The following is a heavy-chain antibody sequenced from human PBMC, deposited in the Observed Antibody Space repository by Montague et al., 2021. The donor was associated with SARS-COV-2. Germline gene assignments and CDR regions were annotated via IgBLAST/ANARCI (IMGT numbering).Heavy chain of an antibody. D-gene: IGHD6-13*01. J-gene: IGHJ6*02. CDR3: ARGPKAAGKAFYYYYGMDV. CDR2: INHSGST. V-gene: IGHV4-34*01. CDR1: GGSFSGYY. Sequence: ETLSLTCAVYGGSFSGYYWSWIRQPPGKGLEWIGEINHSGSTNYNPSLKSRVTISVDTSKNQFSLKLSSVTAADTAVYYCARGPKAAGKAFYYYYGMDVWGQGTTVTVSS.